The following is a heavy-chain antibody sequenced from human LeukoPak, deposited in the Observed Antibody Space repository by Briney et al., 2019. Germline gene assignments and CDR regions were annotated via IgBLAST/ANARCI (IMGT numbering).Heavy chain of an antibody. J-gene: IGHJ5*01. CDR1: GASISSGLYY. Sequence: PSETLSLTCTVSGASISSGLYYWSWIRQPAGRGLEWIGRKYTTGAINYNPSLESRVTMSVDTSKNQFSLKLTSVTAADTAVYYCARGENLGSWGQGTLVTVSS. CDR2: KYTTGAI. CDR3: ARGENLGS. V-gene: IGHV4-61*02.